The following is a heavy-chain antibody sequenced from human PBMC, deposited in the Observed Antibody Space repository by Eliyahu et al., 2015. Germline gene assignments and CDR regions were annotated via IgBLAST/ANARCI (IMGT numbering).Heavy chain of an antibody. Sequence: QVQLVESGGGLVKPGGSLRLSCAASGFTFSXYYMSWSRQAPGKGLEWVSYISSSSSYTNYADSVKGRFTISRDNAKNSLYLQMNSLRAEDTAVYYCARGGLGFTISPLLPPDYWGQGTLVTVSS. CDR3: ARGGLGFTISPLLPPDY. CDR1: GFTFSXYY. V-gene: IGHV3-11*06. CDR2: ISSSSSYT. J-gene: IGHJ4*02. D-gene: IGHD3-9*01.